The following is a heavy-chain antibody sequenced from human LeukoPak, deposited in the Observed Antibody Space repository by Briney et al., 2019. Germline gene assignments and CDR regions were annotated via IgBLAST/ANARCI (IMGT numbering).Heavy chain of an antibody. CDR1: GFTFSNYA. J-gene: IGHJ4*02. CDR2: ISDGAGGRT. Sequence: GGSLRLSCAASGFTFSNYAMNWVRQAPGKGLEWVSAISDGAGGRTYYTDSVKGRFTISRDNSKNTLYLQLNSLRAEDTAEYYCAKEDVDTSFDYWGQGTLVTVSS. D-gene: IGHD5-18*01. V-gene: IGHV3-23*01. CDR3: AKEDVDTSFDY.